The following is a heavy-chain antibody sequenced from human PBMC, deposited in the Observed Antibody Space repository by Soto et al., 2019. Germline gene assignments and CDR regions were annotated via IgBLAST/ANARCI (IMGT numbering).Heavy chain of an antibody. Sequence: EVQLLESGGGLVQPGGYLRLSCAASGFTFSNYAMTWVRQAPGKGLEWVSVIPGSGGGTYFVDSVKGRFTISRDNSKNTVYLQMNSLRAEDTDVYDCANRPLTTAGFDYWGQGTLVTVST. V-gene: IGHV3-23*01. CDR1: GFTFSNYA. D-gene: IGHD6-13*01. J-gene: IGHJ4*02. CDR2: IPGSGGGT. CDR3: ANRPLTTAGFDY.